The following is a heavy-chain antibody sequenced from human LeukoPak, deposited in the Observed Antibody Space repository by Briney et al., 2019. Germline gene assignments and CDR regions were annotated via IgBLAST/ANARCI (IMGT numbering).Heavy chain of an antibody. J-gene: IGHJ4*02. CDR3: ARDGSDDSLGYYYDY. Sequence: PGRSLRLSCAAPGFTFSRYGMHWVRQAPGKGLEWVAVIRYDGSNKYADSVKGRFTISRDNAKNTLHLQMNSLRVEDTAAYYCARDGSDDSLGYYYDYWGQGTLVTVSS. CDR1: GFTFSRYG. CDR2: IRYDGSNK. D-gene: IGHD3-22*01. V-gene: IGHV3-30*03.